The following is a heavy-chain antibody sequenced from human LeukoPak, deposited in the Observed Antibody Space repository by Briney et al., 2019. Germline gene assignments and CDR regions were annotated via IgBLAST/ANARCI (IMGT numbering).Heavy chain of an antibody. CDR2: MYYSGTT. CDR1: GDPISNYY. D-gene: IGHD3-10*01. CDR3: MRLNTYGLYFDY. Sequence: SETLFLTCSVSGDPISNYYWSWIRQPPGKGLEWIGYMYYSGTTNYNPSLKSRVTISIDTPKKQFSLNLSSVTAADTAIYYCMRLNTYGLYFDYWGQGRLVTVSS. J-gene: IGHJ4*02. V-gene: IGHV4-59*12.